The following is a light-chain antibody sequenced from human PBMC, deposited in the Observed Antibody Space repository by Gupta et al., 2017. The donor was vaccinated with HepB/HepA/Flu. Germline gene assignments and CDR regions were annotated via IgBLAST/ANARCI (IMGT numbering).Light chain of an antibody. Sequence: IVMTQSPDSPRVSLGGRATINCTSSRNILYNTNKKNYLLRYQQKPGKPPRLLIYWASIRVSEVPDRFLGSGSGRDCTLTISSLQAEGMAGYYCQQYYGAPSTFGQGTKVEIK. CDR1: RNILYNTNKKNY. CDR3: QQYYGAPST. J-gene: IGKJ1*01. V-gene: IGKV4-1*01. CDR2: WAS.